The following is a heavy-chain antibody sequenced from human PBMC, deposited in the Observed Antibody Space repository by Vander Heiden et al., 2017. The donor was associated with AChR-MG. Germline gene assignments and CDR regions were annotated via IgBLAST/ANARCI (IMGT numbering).Heavy chain of an antibody. J-gene: IGHJ4*02. CDR2: ISSSSSTI. D-gene: IGHD6-19*01. CDR1: GFTFSSYS. Sequence: EVQLVESGGGLVQPGGSRRLSCAASGFTFSSYSMNWVRQAPGKGLEWVSYISSSSSTIYYADSVKGRFTSSRDNAKNSLYLQMNSLRAEDTAVYYCARDQIAVAGTSGIVWGQGTLVTVSS. V-gene: IGHV3-48*01. CDR3: ARDQIAVAGTSGIV.